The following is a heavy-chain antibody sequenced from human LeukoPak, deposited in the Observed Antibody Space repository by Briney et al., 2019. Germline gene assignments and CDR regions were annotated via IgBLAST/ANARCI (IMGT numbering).Heavy chain of an antibody. CDR3: ASGYDFWSGYYTRGYYYYGMDV. V-gene: IGHV1-46*01. CDR2: INPSGGST. CDR1: GYTFTSYY. J-gene: IGHJ6*02. D-gene: IGHD3-3*01. Sequence: ASVKVSCKASGYTFTSYYMHWVRQAPGQGLEWMGIINPSGGSTSYAQKFQGRVTITADESTSTAYMELSSLRSEDTAVYYCASGYDFWSGYYTRGYYYYGMDVWGQGTTVTVSS.